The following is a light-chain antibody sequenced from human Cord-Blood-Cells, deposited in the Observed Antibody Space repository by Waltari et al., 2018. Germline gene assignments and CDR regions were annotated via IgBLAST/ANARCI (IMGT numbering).Light chain of an antibody. Sequence: QSVLTQPPSASGPPGQRVTTSCSGSSPNIGSNTLNWYQQLPGTAPKLLIYSNNQRPSGVPDRFSGSKSGTSASLAISGLQSEDEADYHCAAWDDSLNGYVFGTGTKVTVL. V-gene: IGLV1-44*01. CDR3: AAWDDSLNGYV. CDR1: SPNIGSNT. J-gene: IGLJ1*01. CDR2: SNN.